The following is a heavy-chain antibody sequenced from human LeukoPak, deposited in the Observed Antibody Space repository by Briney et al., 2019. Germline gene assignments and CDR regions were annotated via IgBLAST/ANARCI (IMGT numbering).Heavy chain of an antibody. CDR3: ARPMLGGNPDAFDI. J-gene: IGHJ3*02. Sequence: LGESLKISCKGSGYRFASYWIGWVRQMPGKGLEWMGIIYPGDSDTRYSPSFQGQVTISADKSISIAYLQWSSLKASDTAMYYCARPMLGGNPDAFDIWGQGTMVTVSS. CDR1: GYRFASYW. V-gene: IGHV5-51*01. D-gene: IGHD4-23*01. CDR2: IYPGDSDT.